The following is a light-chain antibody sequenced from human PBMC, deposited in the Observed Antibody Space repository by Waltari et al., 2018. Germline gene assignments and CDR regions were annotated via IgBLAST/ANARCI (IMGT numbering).Light chain of an antibody. V-gene: IGKV1-16*02. CDR3: LQYKNYPRT. CDR1: QDINTD. J-gene: IGKJ1*01. Sequence: DIQMTQSPSSLSASVGDRVILTCRASQDINTDLAWFHQKSGKAPKSLIYGASNLQSGVPSKFSGSGSGTDFTLTISSLQPEDFATYYCLQYKNYPRTFGQGTKVEIK. CDR2: GAS.